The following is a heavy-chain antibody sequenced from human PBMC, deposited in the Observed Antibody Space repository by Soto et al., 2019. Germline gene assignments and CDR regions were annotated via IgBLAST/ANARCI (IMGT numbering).Heavy chain of an antibody. Sequence: GGSLRLSCAASGFTFRNYWMSWVRQAPGKGLEWVAHIKQDGSDKNYVDSEKGRFTISRDNARNSLYLQMNSLRAEETAVYYCARDRGYKAFDIWGQGTMVTVSS. CDR2: IKQDGSDK. V-gene: IGHV3-7*01. J-gene: IGHJ3*02. CDR1: GFTFRNYW. CDR3: ARDRGYKAFDI. D-gene: IGHD5-18*01.